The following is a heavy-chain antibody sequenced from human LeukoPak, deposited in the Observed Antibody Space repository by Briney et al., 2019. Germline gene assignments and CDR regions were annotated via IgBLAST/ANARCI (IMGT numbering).Heavy chain of an antibody. CDR3: SRDTADDAFDI. CDR1: GFTFTTYW. CDR2: INSDGSTT. Sequence: GGSLRLSCAASGFTFTTYWMHWVRQAPGKGLVWVSRINSDGSTTSYADSVKGRFTISRDNAKNTLYLQMNSLRAEDTAVYYCSRDTADDAFDIWGQGTMVTVSS. J-gene: IGHJ3*02. V-gene: IGHV3-74*01.